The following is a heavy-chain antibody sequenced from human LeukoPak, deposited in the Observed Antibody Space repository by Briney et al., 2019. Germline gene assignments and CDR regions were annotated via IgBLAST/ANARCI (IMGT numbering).Heavy chain of an antibody. CDR3: ARLLPRYYYYYMDV. Sequence: GGSLRLSCAASGFTFSSYWMNWVRQAPGKGLEWVANIKQDGSEKYYVDSVKGRFTISRDNAKNSLYLQMNSLRAEDTAVYYCARLLPRYYYYYMDVWGKGTTVTVSS. V-gene: IGHV3-7*01. J-gene: IGHJ6*03. CDR2: IKQDGSEK. D-gene: IGHD1-26*01. CDR1: GFTFSSYW.